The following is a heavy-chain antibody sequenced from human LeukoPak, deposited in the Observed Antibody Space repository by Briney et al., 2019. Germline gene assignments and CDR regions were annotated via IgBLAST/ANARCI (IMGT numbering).Heavy chain of an antibody. CDR1: GFTFSSYA. CDR3: ARGAYYDSSGYSDY. D-gene: IGHD3-22*01. CDR2: ISGSAGST. V-gene: IGHV3-23*01. Sequence: GGSLRLSCAASGFTFSSYAMSWVRQAPGKGLEWVSAISGSAGSTHYADSVKGRFTISRDNSKNTLYLQMNSLRAEDTAVYYCARGAYYDSSGYSDYWGQGTLVTVSS. J-gene: IGHJ4*02.